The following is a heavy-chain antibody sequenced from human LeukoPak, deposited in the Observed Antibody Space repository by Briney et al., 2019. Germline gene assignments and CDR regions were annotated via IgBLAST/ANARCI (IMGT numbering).Heavy chain of an antibody. V-gene: IGHV1-2*04. D-gene: IGHD2-15*01. CDR1: GYNFTDSY. Sequence: GASVKVSCKASGYNFTDSYMHWVRQAPGQGLEWVGWINPNSGGTDYAQKFQGWVTMTRDTSISTAYMELSRLRSDDTAVYYCARVGTWCSGGSCYWWFDPWGQGTLVTASS. CDR2: INPNSGGT. J-gene: IGHJ5*02. CDR3: ARVGTWCSGGSCYWWFDP.